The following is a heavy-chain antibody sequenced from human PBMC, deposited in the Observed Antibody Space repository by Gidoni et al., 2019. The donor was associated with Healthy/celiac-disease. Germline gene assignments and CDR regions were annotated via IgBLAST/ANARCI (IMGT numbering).Heavy chain of an antibody. Sequence: QITLKESGPTLVKPTQTLTLTCTFSGFSLSISGVGVGWIRQPPGKALEWLALIYWDDDKRYSPSLKNRLTITKDTSKNQVVLTMTNMDPVDTATYYCAHNWGSFLFDYWGQGTLVTVSS. CDR2: IYWDDDK. CDR1: GFSLSISGVG. D-gene: IGHD7-27*01. J-gene: IGHJ4*02. V-gene: IGHV2-5*02. CDR3: AHNWGSFLFDY.